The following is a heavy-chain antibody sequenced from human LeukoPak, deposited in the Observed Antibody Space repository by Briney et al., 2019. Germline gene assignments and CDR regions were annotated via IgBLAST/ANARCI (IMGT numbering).Heavy chain of an antibody. V-gene: IGHV3-33*01. J-gene: IGHJ5*02. D-gene: IGHD6-6*01. CDR3: ARDQVDASSNWFDP. Sequence: PGGSLRLSCAASGFTFSSYGMHWVRQAPGKGLEWVAVIWYDGSNKYYADSVKGRFTISRDNSKNTLYLQMNSLRAGDTAVYYCARDQVDASSNWFDPWGQGTLVTVSS. CDR1: GFTFSSYG. CDR2: IWYDGSNK.